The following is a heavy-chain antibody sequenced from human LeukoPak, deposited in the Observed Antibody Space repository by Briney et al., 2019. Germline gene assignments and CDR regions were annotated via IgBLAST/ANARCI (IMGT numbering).Heavy chain of an antibody. CDR2: IYYSGNT. J-gene: IGHJ6*02. D-gene: IGHD3-3*01. V-gene: IGHV4-59*08. Sequence: PSETLSLTCTVSGGSIGTYYWSWIRQPPGKGLEWIGYIYYSGNTNYNPSLKSRVIISLDTSKNQFSLKVNSVAAADTAVYYCARLVGVTYGMDVWGQGTTVTVSS. CDR3: ARLVGVTYGMDV. CDR1: GGSIGTYY.